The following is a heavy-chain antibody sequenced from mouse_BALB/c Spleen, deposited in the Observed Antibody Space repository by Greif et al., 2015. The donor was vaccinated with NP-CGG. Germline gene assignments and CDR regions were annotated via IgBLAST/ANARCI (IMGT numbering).Heavy chain of an antibody. J-gene: IGHJ4*01. D-gene: IGHD2-10*02. CDR2: INPSNGRT. V-gene: IGHV1S81*02. CDR1: GYTFTSYW. Sequence: QVQLQQSGAELVKPGASVKLSCKASGYTFTSYWMHWVKQSPGQGLEWIGGINPSNGRTNYNEKFKSKATLTVDKSSSTSSVELWGLSSEDSGDDDCAGYDVMDYWGQGTSLTVSS. CDR3: AGYDVMDY.